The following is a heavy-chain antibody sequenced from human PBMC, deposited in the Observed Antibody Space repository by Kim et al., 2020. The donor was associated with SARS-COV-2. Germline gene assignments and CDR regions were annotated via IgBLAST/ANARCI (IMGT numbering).Heavy chain of an antibody. D-gene: IGHD2-21*01. CDR3: ARARGTEYSHSLDY. Sequence: ANYVKGRFSVSRDSPKNTVYLDMDSLRAEDTAVYYCARARGTEYSHSLDYWGQGTLVTVSS. J-gene: IGHJ4*02. V-gene: IGHV3-33*01.